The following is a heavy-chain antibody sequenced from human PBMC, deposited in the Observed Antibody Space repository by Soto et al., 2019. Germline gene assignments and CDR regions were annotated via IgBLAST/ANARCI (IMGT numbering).Heavy chain of an antibody. D-gene: IGHD6-19*01. CDR1: GFTFSNYA. CDR2: ISRSGGST. CDR3: AKDLGGIAVAPTPTYYFDY. J-gene: IGHJ4*02. Sequence: GGSLRLSCAASGFTFSNYAMSWVRQAPGKGLEWVSGISRSGGSTYYSHSVKGRFTISRDNSKNTLYLQMNSLRAEDTAVYYCAKDLGGIAVAPTPTYYFDYWGQGTLVTVSS. V-gene: IGHV3-23*01.